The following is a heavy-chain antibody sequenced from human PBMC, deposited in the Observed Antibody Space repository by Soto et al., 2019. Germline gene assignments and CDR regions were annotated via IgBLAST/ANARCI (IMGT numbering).Heavy chain of an antibody. Sequence: QVHLQQWVAGLLKPSETLSLTCAVYGGSFSGYYWSWIRQPPGKGLESIGEINHSGSTNYTPSLKSRVSISVGASTNQFSLKLSSVTAADTAVYYGARGRGDGYNQHWYFDLWGRGTLVTVSS. CDR2: INHSGST. CDR3: ARGRGDGYNQHWYFDL. CDR1: GGSFSGYY. J-gene: IGHJ2*01. V-gene: IGHV4-34*01. D-gene: IGHD3-10*01.